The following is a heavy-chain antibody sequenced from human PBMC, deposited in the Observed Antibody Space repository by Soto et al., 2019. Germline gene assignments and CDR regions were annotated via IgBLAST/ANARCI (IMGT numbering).Heavy chain of an antibody. J-gene: IGHJ6*01. V-gene: IGHV1-8*01. CDR3: ARTGELIADSPHFYYGMDV. Sequence: ASVKVSCKASGYTFTSYDINWVRQATGQGLEWMGWMNPNSGNTGYAQKFQGRVTITADESTSTAYMELSSLRSEDTAVYYCARTGELIADSPHFYYGMDVWGQGTTVT. D-gene: IGHD6-6*01. CDR1: GYTFTSYD. CDR2: MNPNSGNT.